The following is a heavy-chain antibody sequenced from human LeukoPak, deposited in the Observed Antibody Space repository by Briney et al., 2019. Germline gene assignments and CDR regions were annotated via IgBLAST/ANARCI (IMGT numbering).Heavy chain of an antibody. CDR1: GGSISSYY. Sequence: PSETLSLTRTVSGGSISSYYWSWLRQPPGKGLEWIGYIYYTGSTNYNPSLKSRVTISVDTSKNQFSLNLSSVTAADTAVYYCARGHYYDSRSPWDYWGQGTLVTVSS. D-gene: IGHD3-22*01. V-gene: IGHV4-59*01. CDR3: ARGHYYDSRSPWDY. J-gene: IGHJ4*02. CDR2: IYYTGST.